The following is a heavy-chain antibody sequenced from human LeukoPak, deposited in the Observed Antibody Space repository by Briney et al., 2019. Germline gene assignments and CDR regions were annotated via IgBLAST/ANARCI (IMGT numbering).Heavy chain of an antibody. CDR1: GFAFSSYD. D-gene: IGHD3-9*01. Sequence: GGSLRLSCAASGFAFSSYDMHWVRQATVKGLEWVSAIGTAGDTYYPGSVKGRFTISRENAKNSLYLQMNSLRAGDTAVYFKAKAAYDILTGQPIFDYWGQGTLVTVSS. J-gene: IGHJ4*02. CDR3: AKAAYDILTGQPIFDY. CDR2: IGTAGDT. V-gene: IGHV3-13*01.